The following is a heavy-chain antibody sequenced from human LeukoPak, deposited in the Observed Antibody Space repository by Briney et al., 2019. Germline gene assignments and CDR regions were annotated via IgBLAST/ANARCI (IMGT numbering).Heavy chain of an antibody. CDR1: GFTFSTYA. CDR2: IRSTAYNT. D-gene: IGHD5-18*01. V-gene: IGHV3-23*01. CDR3: AKDRGGGNVSYSYGTFGY. Sequence: PGGSLRLSCATSGFTFSTYAMSRVRQAPGKGLEWVSAIRSTAYNTYYTDSVKGRFTISRDNSKNTLYLQMNSLRAEDTAVYYCAKDRGGGNVSYSYGTFGYWGQGTLVTVSS. J-gene: IGHJ4*02.